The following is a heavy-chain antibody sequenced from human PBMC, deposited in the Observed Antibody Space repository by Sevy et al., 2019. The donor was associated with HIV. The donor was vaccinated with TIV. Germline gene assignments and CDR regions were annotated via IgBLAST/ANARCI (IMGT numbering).Heavy chain of an antibody. CDR3: AREGCTQPHDY. Sequence: GGFLRLSCVASGFTFAKYSMSWVHQAPGKGLEWVSTFSFGCGRINYADSVKGRFTISRDDSKNTLFLQMNSLRAEDTATYFCAREGCTQPHDYWGQGTLVTVSS. D-gene: IGHD2-8*01. V-gene: IGHV3-23*01. CDR1: GFTFAKYS. CDR2: FSFGCGRI. J-gene: IGHJ4*02.